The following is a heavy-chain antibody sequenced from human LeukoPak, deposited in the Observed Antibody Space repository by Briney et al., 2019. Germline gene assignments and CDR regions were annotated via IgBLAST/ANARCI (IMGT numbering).Heavy chain of an antibody. V-gene: IGHV3-23*01. J-gene: IGHJ4*02. D-gene: IGHD3-22*01. CDR1: GFTFSSYA. Sequence: GGSLRLSCAASGFTFSSYAMSWVRQAPGKGLEWVSAISGSGGSTYYADSVKGRFTISRDNSKNTLYLQMNSLRAEDTAVYYCARATWGYYDSSGYYFDYWGQGTLVTVSS. CDR3: ARATWGYYDSSGYYFDY. CDR2: ISGSGGST.